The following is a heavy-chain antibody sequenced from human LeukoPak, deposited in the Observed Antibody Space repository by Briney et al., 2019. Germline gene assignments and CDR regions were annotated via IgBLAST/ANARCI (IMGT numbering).Heavy chain of an antibody. Sequence: GGSLRLSCAASGFTFGNYAMSWVRQAPGRGLEWVSVISPNGDTTFYADSVKGRFTISRDNSKNMVFLQMDSLGAEDMAVYYCARNWGLDYWGQGTLVTVSS. CDR3: ARNWGLDY. D-gene: IGHD7-27*01. J-gene: IGHJ4*02. V-gene: IGHV3-23*01. CDR2: ISPNGDTT. CDR1: GFTFGNYA.